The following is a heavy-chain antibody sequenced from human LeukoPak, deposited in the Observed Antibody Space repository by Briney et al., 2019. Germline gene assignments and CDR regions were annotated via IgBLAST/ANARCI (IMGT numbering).Heavy chain of an antibody. Sequence: GGSLRLSCAASGLTFSRYAMTWVRQAPGKGLEWVSGISASGASTYYADSVKGRFTISRDNSKNTLYLQMNSLRAEDTAVYYCAKDYPGEQWLDVLDYWGQGTLVTVSS. CDR1: GLTFSRYA. J-gene: IGHJ4*02. CDR2: ISASGAST. V-gene: IGHV3-23*01. D-gene: IGHD6-19*01. CDR3: AKDYPGEQWLDVLDY.